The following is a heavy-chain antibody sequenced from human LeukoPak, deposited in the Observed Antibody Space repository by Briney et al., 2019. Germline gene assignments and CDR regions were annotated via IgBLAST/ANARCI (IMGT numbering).Heavy chain of an antibody. CDR1: GGSISSYY. CDR3: ARHKSWSSYDAFEI. J-gene: IGHJ3*02. Sequence: TSETVSLTCTVSGGSISSYYWRWMRQPPGKGLEGIGYIYYSGSTNYNPSLKSRVTISVDTSKNQFSLKLSSVTAADTAVYYCARHKSWSSYDAFEIWGQGTMVTVSS. D-gene: IGHD1-26*01. CDR2: IYYSGST. V-gene: IGHV4-59*08.